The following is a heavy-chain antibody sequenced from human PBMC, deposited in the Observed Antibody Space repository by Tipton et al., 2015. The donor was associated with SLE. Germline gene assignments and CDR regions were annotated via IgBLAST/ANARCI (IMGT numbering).Heavy chain of an antibody. CDR1: GFTFRTYA. CDR2: ISGNGGST. J-gene: IGHJ4*02. V-gene: IGHV3-23*01. CDR3: ANNFRYSSSWYYYFDY. D-gene: IGHD6-13*01. Sequence: GSLRLSCAASGFTFRTYAMTWVRQAPGKGLEWVSGISGNGGSTYYADSVKGRFTISRDNSKNTLYLQMNSLRTEDTAVYYCANNFRYSSSWYYYFDYWGQGTLVTVSS.